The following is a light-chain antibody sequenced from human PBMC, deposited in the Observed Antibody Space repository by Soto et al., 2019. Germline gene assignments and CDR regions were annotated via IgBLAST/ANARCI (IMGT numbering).Light chain of an antibody. Sequence: DIVMTQSPVSLPVTPGEPASISCRSSQSLLHRNGYSSLDWYLQKPGQSPRLLIYLASTRASGVPDRFRASGSGTVFTLKISRVEAEDVGIYYCMQALQTPYSFGQGTKLEI. CDR1: QSLLHRNGYSS. J-gene: IGKJ2*01. CDR2: LAS. CDR3: MQALQTPYS. V-gene: IGKV2-28*01.